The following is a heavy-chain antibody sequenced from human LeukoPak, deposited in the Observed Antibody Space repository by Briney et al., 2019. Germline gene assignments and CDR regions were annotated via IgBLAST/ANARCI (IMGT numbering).Heavy chain of an antibody. D-gene: IGHD3-3*01. V-gene: IGHV1-24*01. CDR1: GYTLTELS. J-gene: IGHJ5*02. CDR3: ATGWAQAPTRYDFWSGHHGYNWFDP. CDR2: FDPEDGET. Sequence: EASVKVSCKVSGYTLTELSMHWVRQAPGKGLEWMGGFDPEDGETIYAQKFQGRVTMTEDTSTDTAYMELSSLRSEDTAVYYCATGWAQAPTRYDFWSGHHGYNWFDPWGQGTLVTVSS.